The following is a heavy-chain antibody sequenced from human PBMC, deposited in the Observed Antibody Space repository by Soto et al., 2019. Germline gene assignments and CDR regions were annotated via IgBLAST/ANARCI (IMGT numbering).Heavy chain of an antibody. V-gene: IGHV4-59*01. D-gene: IGHD5-18*01. J-gene: IGHJ4*02. CDR3: AREVDTAMVTPNYYFDY. CDR2: IHYSGST. Sequence: SETLSLTCTVSGGSISTYYWSWIRQPPGKGLEWIGYIHYSGSTDYNPSLKSRVTISGDTSKNQFSLKLSSLRSEDTAVYYCAREVDTAMVTPNYYFDYWGQGTLVTVSS. CDR1: GGSISTYY.